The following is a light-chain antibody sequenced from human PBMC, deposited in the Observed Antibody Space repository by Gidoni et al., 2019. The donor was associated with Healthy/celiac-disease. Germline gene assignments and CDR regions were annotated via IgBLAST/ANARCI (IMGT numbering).Light chain of an antibody. CDR2: GAS. CDR1: QSVSSSY. CDR3: QQYGSSPRYT. Sequence: EFVLPHSPATLALSPGERATLSCRASQSVSSSYLAWYQQKPGQAPRLLIYGASSRATGIPDRFSGSGSGTDFTLTISRLEPEDFAVYYCQQYGSSPRYTFGQGTKLEIK. J-gene: IGKJ2*01. V-gene: IGKV3-20*01.